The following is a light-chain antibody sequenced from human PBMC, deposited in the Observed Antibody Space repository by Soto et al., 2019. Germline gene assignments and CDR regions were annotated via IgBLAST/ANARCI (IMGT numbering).Light chain of an antibody. CDR1: QSISSF. V-gene: IGKV1-39*01. J-gene: IGKJ1*01. CDR3: KTDYSPQRT. CDR2: AAS. Sequence: DIQLPQSPSSLSPSIVYSVTITRRVTQSISSFLNWYQQKPGRDTKLLIYAASSLQSGVKSRFSGSGSGTDFTLTISSLQSEDFATYYCKTDYSPQRTFGQWTKLDIK.